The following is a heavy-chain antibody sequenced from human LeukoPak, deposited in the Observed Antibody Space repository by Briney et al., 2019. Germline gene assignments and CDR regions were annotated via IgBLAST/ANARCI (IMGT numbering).Heavy chain of an antibody. Sequence: GASVKVSCKASGYSFTSYYMHWVRQAPGQGLEWMGIINPSGGSTSYAQKFQGRVTMTNDTSTSTVYMELSSLRSEDTAVYYCARDFPSISAGATERIDNWGQGTLVTVSS. CDR1: GYSFTSYY. CDR3: ARDFPSISAGATERIDN. D-gene: IGHD6-13*01. J-gene: IGHJ4*02. CDR2: INPSGGST. V-gene: IGHV1-46*01.